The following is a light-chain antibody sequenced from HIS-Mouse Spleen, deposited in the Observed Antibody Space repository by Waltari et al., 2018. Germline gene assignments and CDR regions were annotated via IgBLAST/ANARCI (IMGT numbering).Light chain of an antibody. Sequence: QSALTQPASVSGSPGQSITISCTGTSSDVGGYNYVSWYQQHPGKAPKLMIYDVSNRPSGVSTRFSGSKSGNPASLTISGLQAEDEADYYCSSYTSSSTLVFGGGTKLTVL. J-gene: IGLJ2*01. CDR3: SSYTSSSTLV. CDR1: SSDVGGYNY. V-gene: IGLV2-14*03. CDR2: DVS.